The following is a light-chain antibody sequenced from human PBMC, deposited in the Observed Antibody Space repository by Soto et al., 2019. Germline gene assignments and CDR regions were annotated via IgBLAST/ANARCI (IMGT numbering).Light chain of an antibody. Sequence: DIVMTQSPDSLPVSLGERATFNCKPSQSLLHTSNNKNYLAWYQQKPGQPPKLLIYWASTRESGVPDRFSGSGSGTDFTLTISSLQSEDVAIYYCQQYYDTPWTFGQGTKVEI. V-gene: IGKV4-1*01. CDR2: WAS. CDR1: QSLLHTSNNKNY. J-gene: IGKJ1*01. CDR3: QQYYDTPWT.